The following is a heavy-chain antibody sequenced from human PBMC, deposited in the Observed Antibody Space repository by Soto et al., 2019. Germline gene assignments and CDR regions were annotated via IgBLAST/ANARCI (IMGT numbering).Heavy chain of an antibody. J-gene: IGHJ2*01. Sequence: SQTLSHTCTISGDSVSSNNAALHWIRQSPPRGLEWLGRTYYRSKCYNGYAMSVKFPIAINLDTSSDHFSLHLNSVTPLYTSVYFCESAHLIASRLMWYLDFWGRGTLVTVSS. CDR2: TYYRSKCYN. CDR3: ESAHLIASRLMWYLDF. CDR1: GDSVSSNNAA. D-gene: IGHD3-16*02. V-gene: IGHV6-1*01.